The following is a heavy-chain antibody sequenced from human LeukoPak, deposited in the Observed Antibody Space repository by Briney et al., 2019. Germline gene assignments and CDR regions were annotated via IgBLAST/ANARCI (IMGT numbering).Heavy chain of an antibody. V-gene: IGHV3-30*01. Sequence: GGSLRLSCAASGSTFSGHLLHWVRQAPGKGQEWVAGTAYEGGEKYYADSVSGRFTISRDNSDNTVYLQMNGLRLEDTAVYLCAREGDRHLTFDYWGRGTLVTVSS. CDR3: AREGDRHLTFDY. J-gene: IGHJ4*02. CDR2: TAYEGGEK. CDR1: GSTFSGHL. D-gene: IGHD3-16*01.